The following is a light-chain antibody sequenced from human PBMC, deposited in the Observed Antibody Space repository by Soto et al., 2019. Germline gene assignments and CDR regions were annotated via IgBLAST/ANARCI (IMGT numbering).Light chain of an antibody. CDR3: QQSYGTPIT. J-gene: IGKJ5*01. CDR2: SAS. V-gene: IGKV1-39*01. CDR1: QSISHY. Sequence: DIQMTQSPSSLSASVGYRVTISCRASQSISHYLDWYQEKPGKAPRLLIYSASNLQDGVPSRFSGSGSGTDFSLTISSLQPEEFATYYCQQSYGTPITFGQGTRLEIK.